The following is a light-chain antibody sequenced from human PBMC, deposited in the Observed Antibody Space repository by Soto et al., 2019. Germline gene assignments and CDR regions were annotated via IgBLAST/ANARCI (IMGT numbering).Light chain of an antibody. Sequence: EIVLTQSPATLSLSPGERATLSCRASQSVSSYLAWYQQKPGQAPRLLIYDASNRAAGVPDRFSGSGSGTEFTLTISSLQSEDFAVYYCQQYNNWPRTFGQGTKVDIK. CDR2: DAS. CDR3: QQYNNWPRT. V-gene: IGKV3-11*01. J-gene: IGKJ1*01. CDR1: QSVSSY.